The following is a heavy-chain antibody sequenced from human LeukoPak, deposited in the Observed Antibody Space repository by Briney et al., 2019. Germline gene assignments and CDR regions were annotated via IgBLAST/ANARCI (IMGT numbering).Heavy chain of an antibody. V-gene: IGHV3-23*01. CDR1: GFTFCRLA. CDR3: ARAGRAAPDFHYLDC. CDR2: ISDNGHST. Sequence: PGGSVTLSCSASGFTFCRLALSWGGQAPGKGLEWVTAISDNGHSTDYADSVKGRFAISRDNSNNRLYLQMYGLRAEDTAVYFCARAGRAAPDFHYLDCWGQGTLLTVSS. D-gene: IGHD6-13*01. J-gene: IGHJ4*02.